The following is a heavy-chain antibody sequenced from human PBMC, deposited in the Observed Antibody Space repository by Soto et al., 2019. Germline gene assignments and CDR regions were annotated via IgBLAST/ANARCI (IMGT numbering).Heavy chain of an antibody. V-gene: IGHV3-21*01. J-gene: IGHJ6*02. D-gene: IGHD4-17*01. CDR1: GFTFNSYS. CDR2: ISSSSSYI. CDR3: ARSTAVTAGVGDIGVV. Sequence: PGGSLRLSCAASGFTFNSYSMNWVRQASGKGLDWVSCISSSSSYIYYADSVKGRFTVSRDNAKNSLYLQMNSLRVEDTAVYYCARSTAVTAGVGDIGVVWGQGTTVTVSS.